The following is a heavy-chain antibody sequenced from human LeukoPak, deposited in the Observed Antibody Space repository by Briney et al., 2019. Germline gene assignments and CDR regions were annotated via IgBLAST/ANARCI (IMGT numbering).Heavy chain of an antibody. V-gene: IGHV4-39*01. CDR2: FYYSGST. CDR1: GGSISSSSYY. CDR3: ARLWRAAIDY. J-gene: IGHJ4*02. D-gene: IGHD1-1*01. Sequence: SETLSLTCTVVSGGSISSSSYYWGWIRQPPGKGLEWIGSFYYSGSTYYNPSLKSRVTISADTSKNQFSLKLSSVTAADTTVYYCARLWRAAIDYGGQGILVTVSS.